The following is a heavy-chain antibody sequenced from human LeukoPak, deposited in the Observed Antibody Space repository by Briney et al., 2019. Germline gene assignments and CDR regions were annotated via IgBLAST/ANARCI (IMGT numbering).Heavy chain of an antibody. J-gene: IGHJ4*02. CDR3: AKATIGLAVAGNHFDY. CDR2: ISSSSSYI. Sequence: PGGSLRLSCAASGFTFSSYSMNWVRQAPGKGLEWVSSISSSSSYIYYADSVKGRFTISRDNAKNSLYLQMNSLRAEDTAVYYCAKATIGLAVAGNHFDYWGQGTLVTVSS. V-gene: IGHV3-21*01. D-gene: IGHD6-19*01. CDR1: GFTFSSYS.